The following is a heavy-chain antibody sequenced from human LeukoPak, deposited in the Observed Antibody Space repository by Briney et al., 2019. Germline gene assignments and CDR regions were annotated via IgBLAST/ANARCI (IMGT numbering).Heavy chain of an antibody. D-gene: IGHD1-26*01. CDR1: GFSITSYY. V-gene: IGHV4-59*01. CDR2: IHYSGST. CDR3: ARDIREVGATHYFDY. J-gene: IGHJ4*02. Sequence: SETLSLTCTVSGFSITSYYWSWIRQPPGKGLEWIALIHYSGSTTYNPSLKSRVTMSVDTSKNQFSLQLRSVTAADTALYYCARDIREVGATHYFDYWGQGTLVTVTS.